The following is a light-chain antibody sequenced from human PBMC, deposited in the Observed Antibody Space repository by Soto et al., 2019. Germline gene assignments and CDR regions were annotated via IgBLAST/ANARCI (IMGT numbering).Light chain of an antibody. Sequence: IQMTQSPATPSASVGDRVTITCRASQSISSWLAWYQQKPGKAPKLLIYKASSLESGVPSRFSGSGSRTEFTLTISSLQPDDFATYYCQQYNSYSYTFGQGTRLEIK. CDR2: KAS. V-gene: IGKV1-5*03. J-gene: IGKJ5*01. CDR3: QQYNSYSYT. CDR1: QSISSW.